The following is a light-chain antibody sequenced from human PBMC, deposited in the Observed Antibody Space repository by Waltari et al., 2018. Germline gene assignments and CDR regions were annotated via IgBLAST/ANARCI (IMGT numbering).Light chain of an antibody. Sequence: QSARSQHGPGSGAPGQSMTNCGNGASSEDGSHELVSCHQHHPCKAPRLIIYEVTMLPSGISDRFSGSKSGNTASLTISGLQAEDEADYYCSAYAGTPWVLGGWTKLTVL. CDR1: SSEDGSHEL. V-gene: IGLV2-23*02. J-gene: IGLJ3*02. CDR2: EVT. CDR3: SAYAGTPWV.